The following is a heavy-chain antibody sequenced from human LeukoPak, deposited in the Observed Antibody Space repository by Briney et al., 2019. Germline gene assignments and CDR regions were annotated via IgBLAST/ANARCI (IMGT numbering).Heavy chain of an antibody. CDR3: ARGEILLWFGELTL. J-gene: IGHJ4*02. CDR1: GFTFSSYA. CDR2: ISYDGDNK. D-gene: IGHD3-10*01. V-gene: IGHV3-30-3*01. Sequence: PGGSLRLSCAVSGFTFSSYAMHWVRQAPGKGLEWVAVISYDGDNKYYADSVKGRFTISRDNSKNTLYLQMNSLGAEDTAVYYCARGEILLWFGELTLWGQGTLVTVSS.